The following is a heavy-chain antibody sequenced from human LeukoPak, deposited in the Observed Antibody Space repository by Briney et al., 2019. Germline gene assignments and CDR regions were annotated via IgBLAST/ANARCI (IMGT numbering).Heavy chain of an antibody. CDR2: INHSGST. CDR3: ASRNGATYYFDY. Sequence: SETLSLTCAVYGGSFSGYYWSWIRQPPVKGLEWIGEINHSGSTNYNPSLKSLVTISVDTSKNQFSLKLSSVTAADTAVYYCASRNGATYYFDYWGQGTLVTVSS. V-gene: IGHV4-34*01. J-gene: IGHJ4*02. CDR1: GGSFSGYY. D-gene: IGHD1-26*01.